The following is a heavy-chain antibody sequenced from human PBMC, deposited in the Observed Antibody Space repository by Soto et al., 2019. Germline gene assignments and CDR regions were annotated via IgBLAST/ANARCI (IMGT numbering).Heavy chain of an antibody. CDR1: GFAFSHYW. Sequence: EVQLVESGGGLVQPGGSLRLSCAASGFAFSHYWMHWVRQPPGKGLEWISRISTNGADTTYADSVKGRFTVSRDNAKNTVYLQMNNLRAEDTAVYYCARFGTYYDSSGFAYWGQGTPLTVSS. CDR2: ISTNGADT. V-gene: IGHV3-74*01. D-gene: IGHD3-22*01. J-gene: IGHJ4*02. CDR3: ARFGTYYDSSGFAY.